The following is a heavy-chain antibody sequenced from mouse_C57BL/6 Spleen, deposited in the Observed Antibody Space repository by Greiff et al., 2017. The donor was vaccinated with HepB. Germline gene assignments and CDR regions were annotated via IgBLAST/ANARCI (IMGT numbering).Heavy chain of an antibody. J-gene: IGHJ4*01. CDR1: GFTFSSYA. Sequence: EVQLMESGEGLVKPGGSLKLSCAASGFTFSSYAMSWVRQTPEKRLEWVAYISSGGDYIYYADTVKGRFTISRDNARNTLYLQMSSLKSEDTAMYYCTRDLGFYAMDYWGQGTSVTVSS. CDR2: ISSGGDYI. D-gene: IGHD3-1*01. V-gene: IGHV5-9-1*02. CDR3: TRDLGFYAMDY.